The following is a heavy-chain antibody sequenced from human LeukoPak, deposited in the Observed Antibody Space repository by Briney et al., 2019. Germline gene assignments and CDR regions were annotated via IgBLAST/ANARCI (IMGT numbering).Heavy chain of an antibody. CDR3: ARGEPAFSSGWYTYYFDY. V-gene: IGHV4-59*01. CDR1: GGSISSYY. D-gene: IGHD6-19*01. CDR2: IYYSGTT. Sequence: ETLSLTCTVSGGSISSYYWSWIRQTPGKGLEWIGYIYYSGTTNYNPSLRSRVAVSLDTSKNQFSLKLSSVTAADTAVYYCARGEPAFSSGWYTYYFDYWGQGTLVTVSS. J-gene: IGHJ4*02.